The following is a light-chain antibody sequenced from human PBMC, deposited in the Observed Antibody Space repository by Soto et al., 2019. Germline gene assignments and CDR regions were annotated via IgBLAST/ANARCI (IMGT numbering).Light chain of an antibody. CDR3: QQSYSTHT. Sequence: DIQMTQSPSSLSASVGDRVTITCRASQSISSYLNWYQQKPGKAPKLLIYAASSLQSGVPSRFSGSVSGTDFTLTISSLQPEDFATYYCQQSYSTHTFGQGTRLEIK. CDR2: AAS. J-gene: IGKJ5*01. V-gene: IGKV1-39*01. CDR1: QSISSY.